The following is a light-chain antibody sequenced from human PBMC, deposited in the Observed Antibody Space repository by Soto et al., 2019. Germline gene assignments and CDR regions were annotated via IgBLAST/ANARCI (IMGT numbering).Light chain of an antibody. CDR1: QRFSSG. V-gene: IGKV1-5*01. Sequence: DIQMTQSPSPLPPSVGARVTITCRASQRFSSGLAWYQQKPGKAPKLLIYDASSLESGVPSRFSGSGSGTEFTLTISSLQPDDFATYYCQQYNSYSRAFGQGTRVEIK. J-gene: IGKJ1*01. CDR3: QQYNSYSRA. CDR2: DAS.